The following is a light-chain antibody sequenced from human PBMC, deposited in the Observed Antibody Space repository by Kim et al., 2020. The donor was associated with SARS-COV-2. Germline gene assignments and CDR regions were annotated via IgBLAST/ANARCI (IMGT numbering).Light chain of an antibody. CDR3: AAWDDSVSGWV. J-gene: IGLJ3*02. V-gene: IGLV1-47*01. CDR1: SSNIGSNY. CDR2: RNN. Sequence: QLVLTQPPSASGTPGQRVTISCSGSSSNIGSNYVYWYQQLPGTAPKLLIYRNNHRPSGVPDRFSGSKSGTSASLAISGLRSEDEADYYCAAWDDSVSGWVFGGGTKLTVL.